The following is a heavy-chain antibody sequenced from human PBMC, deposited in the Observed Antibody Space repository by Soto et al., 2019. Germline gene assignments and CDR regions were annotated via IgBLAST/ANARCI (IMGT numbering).Heavy chain of an antibody. CDR1: GFTFNNYA. J-gene: IGHJ6*02. CDR3: AKVGDHDFWSGHNYGMGV. Sequence: EVQLLESGGDLVQPGRSLRLSCAASGFTFNNYAMNWVRQAPGKGLEWVSLISGGGGSTYYADSVKGRFTISRDNSKNTMYLQMNSLRAEDTAVYYCAKVGDHDFWSGHNYGMGVWGQGTTVTVSS. V-gene: IGHV3-23*01. CDR2: ISGGGGST. D-gene: IGHD3-3*01.